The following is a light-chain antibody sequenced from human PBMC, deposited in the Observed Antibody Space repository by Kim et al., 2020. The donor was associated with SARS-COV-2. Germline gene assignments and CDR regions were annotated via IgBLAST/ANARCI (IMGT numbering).Light chain of an antibody. CDR1: QNIVFTTSRKNA. CDR2: WAS. Sequence: TATLSCKSSQNIVFTTSRKNALAWYKQRPGQPPRLLIHWASTRESGVPARLSGSGSGTDFTLTISSLQAEDVAVYYCQQYYNPPYTFGQGTKLEI. CDR3: QQYYNPPYT. V-gene: IGKV4-1*01. J-gene: IGKJ2*01.